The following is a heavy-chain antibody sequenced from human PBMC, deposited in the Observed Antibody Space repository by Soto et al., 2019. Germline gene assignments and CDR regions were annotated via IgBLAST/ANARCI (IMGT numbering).Heavy chain of an antibody. CDR1: GFTFSSYA. J-gene: IGHJ5*02. Sequence: GGSLRLSCAASGFTFSSYAMSWVRQAPGKGLEWVSAISGSGGSTYYADSVKGRFTISRDNSKNTLYLQMNSLRAEDTAVYYCAKDRGRGDIVVVVAAPLRNWFDPWGQGTLVTVSS. CDR2: ISGSGGST. CDR3: AKDRGRGDIVVVVAAPLRNWFDP. V-gene: IGHV3-23*01. D-gene: IGHD2-15*01.